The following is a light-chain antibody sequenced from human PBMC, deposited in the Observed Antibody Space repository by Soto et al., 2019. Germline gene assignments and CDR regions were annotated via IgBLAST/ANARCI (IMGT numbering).Light chain of an antibody. V-gene: IGKV1-39*01. Sequence: DIQMTQSPSSLSASVGDRVTITCRASQSISSYLNWYQQKPGKAPKLLIYAASSLQSGVPSRFSGSGSGTDFTLTIXSLQPXDFATYYCQQSYSTLLYTFGQGTKLEIK. CDR2: AAS. J-gene: IGKJ2*01. CDR3: QQSYSTLLYT. CDR1: QSISSY.